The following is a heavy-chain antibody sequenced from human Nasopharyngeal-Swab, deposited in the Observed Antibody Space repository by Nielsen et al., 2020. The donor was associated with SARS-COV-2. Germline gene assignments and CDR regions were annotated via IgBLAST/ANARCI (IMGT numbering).Heavy chain of an antibody. CDR3: AKGRTYCSGTSCFSFDS. CDR2: IRLSGGGT. CDR1: GFTFSSYA. V-gene: IGHV3-23*01. J-gene: IGHJ4*02. D-gene: IGHD2-2*01. Sequence: GGSLRLSCAASGFTFSSYAMSWVRQAPGKGLEWVSGIRLSGGGTYYADSVKGRFTISRDNSKDTLNLQMHSLRAEDTAVYYCAKGRTYCSGTSCFSFDSWGQGTMVTVSS.